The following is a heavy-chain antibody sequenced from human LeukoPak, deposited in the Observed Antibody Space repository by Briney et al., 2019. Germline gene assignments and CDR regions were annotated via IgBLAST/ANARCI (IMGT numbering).Heavy chain of an antibody. J-gene: IGHJ4*02. Sequence: QPGGSLRLSCAASGFTFSSYEMNWVRQAPGKGLEWVSYISSSGSTIYYADSVKGRFTISRDNAKNSLYLQMNSLRAEDTAVYYCARVAVGTSADYWGQGTLVTVSS. D-gene: IGHD2-15*01. V-gene: IGHV3-48*03. CDR3: ARVAVGTSADY. CDR2: ISSSGSTI. CDR1: GFTFSSYE.